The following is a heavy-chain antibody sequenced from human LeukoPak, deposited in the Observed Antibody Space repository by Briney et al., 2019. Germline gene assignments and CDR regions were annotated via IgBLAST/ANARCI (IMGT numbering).Heavy chain of an antibody. CDR2: INHSGST. J-gene: IGHJ4*02. CDR1: GGSFSGYY. CDR3: ARAQYSYGQDY. D-gene: IGHD5-18*01. V-gene: IGHV4-34*01. Sequence: SETLSLTCAVYGGSFSGYYWSWIRQPPGKGLEWIGEINHSGSTNYNPSLKSRVTISVDTSKNRFSLKLSSVTAADTAVYYCARAQYSYGQDYWGQGTLVTVSS.